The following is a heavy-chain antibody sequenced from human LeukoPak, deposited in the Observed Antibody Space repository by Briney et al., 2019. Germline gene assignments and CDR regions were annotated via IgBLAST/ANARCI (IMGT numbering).Heavy chain of an antibody. CDR1: GFTVSSNY. Sequence: PGGSLRLSYAASGFTVSSNYMSWVRQAPGKGLEWVSVIYSGGSTYYADSVKGRFTISRDNSKNTLYLQMNSLRAEDTAVYYCARGKIYSYYYYGMDVWGQGTTVTVSS. D-gene: IGHD2-15*01. V-gene: IGHV3-53*01. CDR3: ARGKIYSYYYYGMDV. J-gene: IGHJ6*02. CDR2: IYSGGST.